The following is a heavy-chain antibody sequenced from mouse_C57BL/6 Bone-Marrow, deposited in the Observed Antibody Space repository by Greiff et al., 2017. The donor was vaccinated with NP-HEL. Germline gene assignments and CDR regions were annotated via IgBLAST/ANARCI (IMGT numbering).Heavy chain of an antibody. Sequence: QLQQPGAELVKPGASVKMSCKASGYTFTSYWITWVKQRPGQGLEWIGDIYPGSGSTNYNEKFKSKATLTVDTSSSTAYMQLSSLTSEDSAVYYCARERIYYGSSYDYFDYWGQGTTLTVSS. CDR1: GYTFTSYW. J-gene: IGHJ2*01. CDR2: IYPGSGST. D-gene: IGHD1-1*01. V-gene: IGHV1-55*01. CDR3: ARERIYYGSSYDYFDY.